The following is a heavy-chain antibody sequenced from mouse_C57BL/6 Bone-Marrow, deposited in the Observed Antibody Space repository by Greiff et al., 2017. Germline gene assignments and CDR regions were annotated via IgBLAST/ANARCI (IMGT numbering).Heavy chain of an antibody. Sequence: EVQLQQSGTVLARPGASVKMSCKTSGYTFTSYWMHWVKQRPGQGLEWIGAIYPGNSDTSYNQKFKGKAKLTAVTSASTAYMELSSLTNEDAAVYYCTRRPRDDGTGFDYWGQGTTLTVSS. CDR3: TRRPRDDGTGFDY. J-gene: IGHJ2*01. D-gene: IGHD2-14*01. V-gene: IGHV1-5*01. CDR2: IYPGNSDT. CDR1: GYTFTSYW.